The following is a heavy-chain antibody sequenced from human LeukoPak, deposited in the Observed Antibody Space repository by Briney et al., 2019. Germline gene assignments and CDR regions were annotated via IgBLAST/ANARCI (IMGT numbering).Heavy chain of an antibody. Sequence: GGSLRLSCAAAGLTVSSNYMTWVRQAPGKGLEWVSVFYNGINTYYADSVKGRFTTSRDNSKNTLYLQMNSLRVEDTAVYFCARVGSGNTYGYADYWGQGTLVTVSS. CDR2: FYNGINT. CDR1: GLTVSSNY. J-gene: IGHJ4*02. D-gene: IGHD5-18*01. V-gene: IGHV3-66*01. CDR3: ARVGSGNTYGYADY.